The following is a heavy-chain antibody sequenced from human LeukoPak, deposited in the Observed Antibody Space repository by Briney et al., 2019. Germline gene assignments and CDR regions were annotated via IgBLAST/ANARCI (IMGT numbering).Heavy chain of an antibody. CDR2: IYYSGST. D-gene: IGHD5-18*01. CDR3: ARQGYSYGYSSGYYFDY. V-gene: IGHV4-39*07. CDR1: GGSISSSSYY. Sequence: SETLSLTCTVSGGSISSSSYYWGWIRQPPGKGLEWIGSIYYSGSTYYNPSLKSRVTISVDTSKNQFSLKLSSVTAADTAVYYCARQGYSYGYSSGYYFDYWGQGTLVTVSS. J-gene: IGHJ4*02.